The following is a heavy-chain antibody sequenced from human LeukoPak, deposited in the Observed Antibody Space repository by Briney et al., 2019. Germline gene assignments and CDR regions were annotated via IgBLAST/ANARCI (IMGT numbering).Heavy chain of an antibody. J-gene: IGHJ5*02. V-gene: IGHV3-30*04. CDR3: ARDYLRGGDYGNWFDP. CDR2: ISYDGSNK. D-gene: IGHD4-17*01. Sequence: GRSLRLSCAASGFTFSSYAMHWVRQAPGKGLEWVAVISYDGSNKYYADSVKGRFTISRDNSKNTLCLQMNSLRAEDTAVYYCARDYLRGGDYGNWFDPWGQGTLVTVSS. CDR1: GFTFSSYA.